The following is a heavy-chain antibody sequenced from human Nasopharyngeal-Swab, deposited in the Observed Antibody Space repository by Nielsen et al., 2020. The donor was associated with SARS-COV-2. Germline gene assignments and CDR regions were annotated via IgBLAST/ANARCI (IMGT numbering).Heavy chain of an antibody. V-gene: IGHV3-74*01. CDR3: ASQLGHPDS. D-gene: IGHD2-2*01. CDR2: ISEDGSIT. J-gene: IGHJ4*02. CDR1: GFTFSSHW. Sequence: GGSLRLSCAASGFTFSSHWMHWVRRAPGKGLVWVSRISEDGSITTYADSVQGRFTISRDNAKNTLFLQMHSLRADDTAIYYCASQLGHPDSWGQGTLVTVSS.